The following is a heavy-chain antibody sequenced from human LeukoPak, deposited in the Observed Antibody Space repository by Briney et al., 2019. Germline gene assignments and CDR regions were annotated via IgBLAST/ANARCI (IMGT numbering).Heavy chain of an antibody. CDR2: ISGGSNII. CDR3: ARDGLWLDY. J-gene: IGHJ4*02. CDR1: GFTFSRYE. V-gene: IGHV3-48*02. D-gene: IGHD2-21*01. Sequence: PGGSLRLSCAASGFTFSRYEMNWVRQAPGKGLEWISYISGGSNIIYYADSVKGLFTISRDNAKNSLYLQMNSLRDEDTAVYYCARDGLWLDYWGQGTLVTVSS.